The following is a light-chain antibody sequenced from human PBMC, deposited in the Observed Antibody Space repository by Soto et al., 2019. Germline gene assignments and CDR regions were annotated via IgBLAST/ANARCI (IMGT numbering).Light chain of an antibody. CDR1: NSNGNSF. CDR2: DND. Sequence: QSVLTQPPSVSAAPGQTVTISCSGSNSNGNSFVSWYQHAPGIAPKLLIYDNDKRPSGIPDRLSGSKSGMSATLDITGVQTGDEADYYCATWDDSLTAAVFGPGTKVTVL. J-gene: IGLJ1*01. CDR3: ATWDDSLTAAV. V-gene: IGLV1-51*01.